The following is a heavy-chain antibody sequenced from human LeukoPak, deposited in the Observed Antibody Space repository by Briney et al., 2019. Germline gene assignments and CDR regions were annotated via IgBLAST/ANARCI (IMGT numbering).Heavy chain of an antibody. CDR3: AREGWDQRDTAAFDH. Sequence: ASVKVSCKASGYIFTGHYMRWARQAPGQGLEWMGWINPNSGDRNSAQKFQGRVTMTRDTSISTLYMELSSLGPDDTAVYYCAREGWDQRDTAAFDHWGQGTLVTVSS. V-gene: IGHV1-2*02. D-gene: IGHD6-19*01. J-gene: IGHJ4*02. CDR1: GYIFTGHY. CDR2: INPNSGDR.